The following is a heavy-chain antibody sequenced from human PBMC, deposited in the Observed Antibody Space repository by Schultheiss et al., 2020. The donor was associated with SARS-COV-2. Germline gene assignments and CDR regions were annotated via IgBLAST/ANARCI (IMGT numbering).Heavy chain of an antibody. CDR1: GFTSSSYA. CDR2: ISYDGSNK. D-gene: IGHD2-2*01. V-gene: IGHV3-30*01. Sequence: GGSLRLSCAASGFTSSSYAMHWVRQAPGKGLEWVAVISYDGSNKYYADSVKGRFTISRDNSKNTLYLQMNSLRAEDTAVYYCASLDCSSTSCRDYWGQGTLVTVSS. CDR3: ASLDCSSTSCRDY. J-gene: IGHJ4*02.